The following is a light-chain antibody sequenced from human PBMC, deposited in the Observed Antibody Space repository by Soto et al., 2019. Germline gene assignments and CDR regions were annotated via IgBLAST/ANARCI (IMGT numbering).Light chain of an antibody. J-gene: IGKJ4*01. V-gene: IGKV1-5*03. CDR3: LQYNVYPLT. Sequence: DIQMTQSPSTLSASVGDTVTITCRASQTINRWLAWYQQRPGKAPNLLIHKASSLEGGVPSRFSDSSSETEFTRTISSLQPDDISTYFCLQYNVYPLTFGGGTKVEI. CDR1: QTINRW. CDR2: KAS.